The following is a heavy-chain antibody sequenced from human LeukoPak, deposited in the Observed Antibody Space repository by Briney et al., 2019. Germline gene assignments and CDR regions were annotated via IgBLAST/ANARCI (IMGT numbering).Heavy chain of an antibody. D-gene: IGHD5-12*01. CDR1: GFTFNNYA. CDR2: ISGGGGNT. V-gene: IGHV3-23*01. CDR3: AKALGYSGNDSVPQGRAVGH. J-gene: IGHJ4*02. Sequence: GGSLRLSCVASGFTFNNYAMSWVRQAPGKGLEWVSGISGGGGNTYYADAVKGRFTISRDNSKKTLYLQMNSLRAEDTAVYYCAKALGYSGNDSVPQGRAVGHWGQGTLVTVSS.